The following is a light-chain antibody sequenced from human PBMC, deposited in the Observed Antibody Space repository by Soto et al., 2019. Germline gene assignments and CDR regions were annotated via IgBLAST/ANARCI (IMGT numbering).Light chain of an antibody. V-gene: IGKV3-15*01. CDR1: RRVAGN. Sequence: EIVMTQSPATLSVSPGERATLSCRASRRVAGNLAWYLQKPGQAPRLLIYGASTRATGIPSRLSGSGSGTEFAPTISSLKSDGSAVYYCQQYDNGLTFGGGTKVEIK. J-gene: IGKJ4*01. CDR3: QQYDNGLT. CDR2: GAS.